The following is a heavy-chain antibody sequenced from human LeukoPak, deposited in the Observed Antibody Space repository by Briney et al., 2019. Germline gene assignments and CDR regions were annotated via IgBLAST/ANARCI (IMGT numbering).Heavy chain of an antibody. CDR3: ARIRRGISLKLLPLYYYGMDV. CDR1: GGTFISYA. Sequence: SVKVSCKASGGTFISYAISWVRQAPGQGLEWMGGIIPILGTANYAQKFQGRVTITADESTSTAYMELSSLRSEDTAVYYCARIRRGISLKLLPLYYYGMDVWGQGTTVTVSS. J-gene: IGHJ6*02. D-gene: IGHD2-15*01. CDR2: IIPILGTA. V-gene: IGHV1-69*13.